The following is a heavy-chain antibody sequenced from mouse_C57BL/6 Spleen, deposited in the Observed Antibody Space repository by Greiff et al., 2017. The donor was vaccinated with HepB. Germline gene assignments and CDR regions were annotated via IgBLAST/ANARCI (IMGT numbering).Heavy chain of an antibody. CDR1: GYTFTSYW. V-gene: IGHV1-7*01. CDR2: INPSSGYT. J-gene: IGHJ4*01. Sequence: QVQLKQSGAELAKPGASVKLSCKASGYTFTSYWMHWVKQRPGQGLEWIGYINPSSGYTKYNQKFKDKATLTADKSSSTAYMQLSSLTYEDSAVYYCARTGTGTFYAMDYWGQGTSVTVSS. CDR3: ARTGTGTFYAMDY. D-gene: IGHD4-1*01.